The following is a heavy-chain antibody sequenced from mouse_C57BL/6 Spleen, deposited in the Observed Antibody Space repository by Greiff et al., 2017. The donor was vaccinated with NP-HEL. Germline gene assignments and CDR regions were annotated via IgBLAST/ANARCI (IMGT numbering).Heavy chain of an antibody. V-gene: IGHV1-78*01. CDR2: IYPRDGST. D-gene: IGHD1-1*01. Sequence: VKLVESDAELVKPGASVKISCKVSGYTFTDHTIHWMKQRPEQGLEWIGYIYPRDGSTKYNEKFKGKATLTADKSSSPAYMQLNSLTSEDSAVYFCARTGLRFAMDYWGQGTSVTVSS. J-gene: IGHJ4*01. CDR1: GYTFTDHT. CDR3: ARTGLRFAMDY.